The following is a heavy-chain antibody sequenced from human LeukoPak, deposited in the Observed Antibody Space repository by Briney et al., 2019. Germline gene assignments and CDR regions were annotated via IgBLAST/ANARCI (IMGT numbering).Heavy chain of an antibody. CDR3: ARGLHGMDV. CDR2: ISYSGNT. V-gene: IGHV4-39*01. J-gene: IGHJ6*02. CDR1: GGSIISSDYH. Sequence: PSETLSLTCTVSGGSIISSDYHWGWVRQPPGKGLEWIGTISYSGNTDYNPSLRSRVTISVDTSNNQFSLRLGSVTAADTAVYYCARGLHGMDVWGQGTTVTVSS.